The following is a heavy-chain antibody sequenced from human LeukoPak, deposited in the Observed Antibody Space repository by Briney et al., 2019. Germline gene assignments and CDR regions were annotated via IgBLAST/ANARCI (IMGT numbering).Heavy chain of an antibody. D-gene: IGHD6-19*01. J-gene: IGHJ2*01. CDR3: ARSRGWYNWYFDL. V-gene: IGHV4-59*01. Sequence: SETLSLTCAVYGGSFSGYYWSWIRQPPGKGLEWIGYIYYSGSTNYNPSLKSRVTTSVDTSKNQFSLKLSSVTAADTAVYYCARSRGWYNWYFDLWGRGTLVTVSS. CDR2: IYYSGST. CDR1: GGSFSGYY.